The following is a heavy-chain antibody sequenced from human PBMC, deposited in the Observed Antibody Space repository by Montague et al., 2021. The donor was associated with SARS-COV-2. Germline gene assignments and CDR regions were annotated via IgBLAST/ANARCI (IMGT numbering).Heavy chain of an antibody. CDR1: GFTFDDYA. V-gene: IGHV3-9*01. D-gene: IGHD2-2*01. CDR3: AKDRALLPYSLHCSSTSCYESAGYYYYGMDV. CDR2: ISWNSGSI. J-gene: IGHJ6*02. Sequence: SLRLSCAASGFTFDDYAMPWVRQAPGKGLEWVSGISWNSGSIGYADSVKGRFTISRDNAKNSLYLQTNSLRAEDTALYYCAKDRALLPYSLHCSSTSCYESAGYYYYGMDVWGQGTTVTVSS.